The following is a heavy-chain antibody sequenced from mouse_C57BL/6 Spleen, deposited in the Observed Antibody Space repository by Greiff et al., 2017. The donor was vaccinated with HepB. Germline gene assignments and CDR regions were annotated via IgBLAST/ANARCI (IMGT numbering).Heavy chain of an antibody. D-gene: IGHD3-2*02. CDR3: TTGDSSGYVDFDY. CDR1: GFNIKDDY. V-gene: IGHV14-4*01. Sequence: EVQLQQSGAELVRPGASVKLSCTASGFNIKDDYMHWVKQRPEQGLEWIGWIDPENGDTEYASKFQGKATITADTSSNTAYLQLSSLTSEDTAVYYCTTGDSSGYVDFDYWGQGTTLTVSS. J-gene: IGHJ2*01. CDR2: IDPENGDT.